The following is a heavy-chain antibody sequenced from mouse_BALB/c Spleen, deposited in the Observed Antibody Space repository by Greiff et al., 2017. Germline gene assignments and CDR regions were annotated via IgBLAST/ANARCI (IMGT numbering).Heavy chain of an antibody. Sequence: EVKLVESGGGLVQPGGSLKLSCAASGFTFSSYTMSWVRQTPEKRLEWVAYISNGGGSTYYPDTVKGRFTISRDNAKNTLYLQMSSLKSEDTAMYYCARQGLGGGYFDVWGAGTTVTVSS. CDR3: ARQGLGGGYFDV. CDR2: ISNGGGST. V-gene: IGHV5-12-2*01. CDR1: GFTFSSYT. D-gene: IGHD4-1*01. J-gene: IGHJ1*01.